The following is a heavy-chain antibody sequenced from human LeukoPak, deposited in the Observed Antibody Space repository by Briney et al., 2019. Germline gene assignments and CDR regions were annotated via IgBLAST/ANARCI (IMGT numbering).Heavy chain of an antibody. D-gene: IGHD6-19*01. CDR1: GFTFNSYA. CDR2: ISGSGDNT. J-gene: IGHJ4*02. CDR3: AKVGQDDTSGWHYYFDY. V-gene: IGHV3-23*01. Sequence: GGSLRLSCATSGFTFNSYAMGWVRQAPGKGLDWVSLISGSGDNTYYTDSVKGRFTISRDNSKNTVYLQMNSLRAEDTAVYYCAKVGQDDTSGWHYYFDYWGQGTLVTVSS.